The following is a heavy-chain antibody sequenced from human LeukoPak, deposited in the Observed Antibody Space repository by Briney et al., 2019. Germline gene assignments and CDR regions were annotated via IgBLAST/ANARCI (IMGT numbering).Heavy chain of an antibody. CDR3: ASGFMGYDRSGYYDDAFDI. D-gene: IGHD3-22*01. J-gene: IGHJ3*02. CDR2: IVVGSGNT. CDR1: GFTFTSSA. V-gene: IGHV1-58*02. Sequence: SVKVSCKASGFTFTSSAMQWVRQARGQRLEWIGWIVVGSGNTNYAQKFQERVTITRDTSISTAYMELSRLRSDDTAVYYCASGFMGYDRSGYYDDAFDIWGQGTMVTVSS.